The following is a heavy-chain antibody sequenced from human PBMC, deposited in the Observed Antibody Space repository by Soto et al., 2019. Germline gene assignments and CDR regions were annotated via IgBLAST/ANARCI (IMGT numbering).Heavy chain of an antibody. V-gene: IGHV3-49*03. CDR3: TRVTSSGWYPTDFDY. Sequence: PGGSLRLSCTASGFTFGDYAMSWFRQAPGKGLEWVGFIRSKAYGGTTEYAASVKGRFTISRDDSKSIAYLQMNSLKTEDTAVYYCTRVTSSGWYPTDFDYWGQGTLVTVSS. CDR1: GFTFGDYA. D-gene: IGHD6-19*01. J-gene: IGHJ4*02. CDR2: IRSKAYGGTT.